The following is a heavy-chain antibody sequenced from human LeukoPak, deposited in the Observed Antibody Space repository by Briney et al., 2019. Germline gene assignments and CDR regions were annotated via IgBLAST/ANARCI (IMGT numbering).Heavy chain of an antibody. CDR3: AVIPGYGSGSYYDSDY. Sequence: GGSLRLSCAASGFTFSSYGMHWVRQAPGKGLDWVAVISYDGSNKYYADSVKGRFTISRDNSKNTLYLQMNSLRAEDTAVYYCAVIPGYGSGSYYDSDYWGQGTLVTVSS. D-gene: IGHD3-10*01. V-gene: IGHV3-30*03. CDR1: GFTFSSYG. J-gene: IGHJ4*02. CDR2: ISYDGSNK.